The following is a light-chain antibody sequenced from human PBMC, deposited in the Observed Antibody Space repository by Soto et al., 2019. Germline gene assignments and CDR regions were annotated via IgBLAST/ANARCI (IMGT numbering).Light chain of an antibody. J-gene: IGKJ5*01. Sequence: EIVLTQSPGTLSLSPGERATLSCRASQSVSSSYFAWYQQKPGQAPRLLIFGASTRATGIPDRFSGSGAGAYFNLTISRLEPADFGVYYCQQYGSSHTLGQGTRLEI. V-gene: IGKV3-20*01. CDR2: GAS. CDR3: QQYGSSHT. CDR1: QSVSSSY.